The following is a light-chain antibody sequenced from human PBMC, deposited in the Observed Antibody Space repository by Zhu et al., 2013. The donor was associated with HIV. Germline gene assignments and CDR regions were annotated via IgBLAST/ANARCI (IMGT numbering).Light chain of an antibody. Sequence: VLTQSPGTLSLSPGERATLSCRASPSVWSNYLAWYQQKPGQPPRLLIYGASSRATGIPDRFSGSGSGTDFTLTISRLEPEDFAVYYCHQYGSSPLTFGGGTTVGIK. CDR3: HQYGSSPLT. V-gene: IGKV3-20*01. CDR2: GAS. CDR1: PSVWSNY. J-gene: IGKJ4*01.